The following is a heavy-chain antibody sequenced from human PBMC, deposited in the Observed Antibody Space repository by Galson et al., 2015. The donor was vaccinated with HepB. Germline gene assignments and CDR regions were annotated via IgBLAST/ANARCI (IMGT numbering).Heavy chain of an antibody. J-gene: IGHJ4*02. V-gene: IGHV3-30*18. D-gene: IGHD3-22*01. CDR2: ISHDGSNR. CDR1: GFTFSSYG. Sequence: SLRLSCAASGFTFSSYGMHWVRQAPGKGLEWVAVISHDGSNRYYADSVKGRFTISRDNSKNTLYLQMNSLRAEDTSVYYCAKDYYDSRGQLDYWGQGTLVIVSS. CDR3: AKDYYDSRGQLDY.